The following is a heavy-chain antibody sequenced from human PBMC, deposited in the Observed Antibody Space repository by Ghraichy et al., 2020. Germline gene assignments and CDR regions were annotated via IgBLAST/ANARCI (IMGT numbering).Heavy chain of an antibody. D-gene: IGHD3-3*01. CDR1: GFTFSDYY. Sequence: GGSLRLSCAASGFTFSDYYMSWIRQTPGKGLQWVSYISSSGSIIYYADSVKGRFTVSRDNAKNSLYLQVNSLRAEDTAVYFCAGSRGRSERSRILQWLLNDGMDVWGQGTTVTVSS. J-gene: IGHJ6*02. CDR3: AGSRGRSERSRILQWLLNDGMDV. V-gene: IGHV3-11*01. CDR2: ISSSGSII.